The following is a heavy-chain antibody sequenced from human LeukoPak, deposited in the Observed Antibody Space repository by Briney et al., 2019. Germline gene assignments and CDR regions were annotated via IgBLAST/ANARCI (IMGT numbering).Heavy chain of an antibody. CDR2: IIPIFGTA. CDR3: ARVQSRRYYYYYMDV. J-gene: IGHJ6*03. Sequence: GASVKVSCKASGGTFSSYAISWVRQAPGQGLEWMGGIIPIFGTANYAQKFQGRVMITTDESTSTAYMELSSLRSEDTAVYYCARVQSRRYYYYYMDVWGKGTTVTVSS. CDR1: GGTFSSYA. V-gene: IGHV1-69*05.